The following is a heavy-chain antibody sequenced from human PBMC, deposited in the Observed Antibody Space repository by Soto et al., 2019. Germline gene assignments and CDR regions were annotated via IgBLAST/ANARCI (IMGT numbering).Heavy chain of an antibody. CDR2: IIPIFGTA. CDR1: EGTFSSYA. D-gene: IGHD5-12*01. J-gene: IGHJ6*02. V-gene: IGHV1-69*12. Sequence: QVQLVQSGAEVKKPGSSVKVSCKASEGTFSSYAISWVRQASGQGLEWMGGIIPIFGTANYGQKFQGRVTSTADDSTSTAYMELSSLRSEDTAVYYCAREIGDIVARVGMDVWGQGTTVTVSS. CDR3: AREIGDIVARVGMDV.